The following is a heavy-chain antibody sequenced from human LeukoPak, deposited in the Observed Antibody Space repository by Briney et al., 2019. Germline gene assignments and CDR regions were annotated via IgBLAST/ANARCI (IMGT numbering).Heavy chain of an antibody. J-gene: IGHJ4*02. V-gene: IGHV4-59*08. CDR2: IYYSGST. CDR3: ARRTAAGNYFDY. CDR1: GGSISSYY. Sequence: PSETLSLTCTVSGGSISSYYWSWIWQPPGKGLEWIGYIYYSGSTNYNPSLKSRVTISVDTSKNQFSLKLSSVTAADTAVYYCARRTAAGNYFDYWGQGTLVTVSS. D-gene: IGHD6-13*01.